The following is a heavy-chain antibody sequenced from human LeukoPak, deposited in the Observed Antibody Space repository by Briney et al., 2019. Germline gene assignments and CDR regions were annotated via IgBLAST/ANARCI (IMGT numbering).Heavy chain of an antibody. Sequence: SETLSLTCAVYGGSFSGYYWSWIRQPPGKGLEWIGEINHSGSTNYNPSLKSRVTISVDTSKNQFSLKLSSVTAADTAVYYCARLRRGFDYWGQGTLVTVSS. J-gene: IGHJ4*02. CDR3: ARLRRGFDY. D-gene: IGHD4-17*01. V-gene: IGHV4-34*01. CDR1: GGSFSGYY. CDR2: INHSGST.